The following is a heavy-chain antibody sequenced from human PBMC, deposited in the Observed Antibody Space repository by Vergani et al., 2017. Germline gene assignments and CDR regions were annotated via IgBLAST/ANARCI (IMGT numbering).Heavy chain of an antibody. J-gene: IGHJ6*03. V-gene: IGHV3-7*01. CDR2: IKQDGSEK. Sequence: EVQLVESGGGLVQPGGSLRLSCAASGFTFSSYCMSWVRQAPGKGLEWVANIKQDGSEKYYVDSVKGRFTISRDNAKNSLYLQMNSLRAEDTAVYYCARASSSSGYYYYYYMDVWGKGTTVTVSS. CDR3: ARASSSSGYYYYYYMDV. D-gene: IGHD6-6*01. CDR1: GFTFSSYC.